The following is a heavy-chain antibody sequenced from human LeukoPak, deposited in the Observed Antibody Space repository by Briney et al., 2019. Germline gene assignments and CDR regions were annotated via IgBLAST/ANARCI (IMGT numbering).Heavy chain of an antibody. D-gene: IGHD3-22*01. Sequence: PSETLSLTCAVYGGSFSGYYWSWIRQPPGKGLEWIGEINHSGSTNYNPSLKSRVTISVDTSKNQFSLKLSSVTAADTAVYYCARGPYYYDSSGYSVDYWGQGTLVTVSS. V-gene: IGHV4-34*01. J-gene: IGHJ4*02. CDR2: INHSGST. CDR3: ARGPYYYDSSGYSVDY. CDR1: GGSFSGYY.